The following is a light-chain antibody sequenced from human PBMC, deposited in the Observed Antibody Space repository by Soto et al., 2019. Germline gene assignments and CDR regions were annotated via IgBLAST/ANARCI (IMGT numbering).Light chain of an antibody. CDR2: DVS. CDR1: SSDVGGYDY. Sequence: QAVLTQPASVCGSPGQAITISCTGTSSDVGGYDYVSWYQQHPGKAPKLMIYDVSNRPSGVSNRFSGSKSGNTASLTISGLQDEDEADYYCSSYTSSITLGVFGTGTKVT. V-gene: IGLV2-14*01. J-gene: IGLJ1*01. CDR3: SSYTSSITLGV.